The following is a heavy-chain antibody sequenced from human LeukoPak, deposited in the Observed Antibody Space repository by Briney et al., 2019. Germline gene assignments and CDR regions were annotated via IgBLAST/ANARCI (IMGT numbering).Heavy chain of an antibody. D-gene: IGHD6-13*01. CDR3: ARVLSIVATAEGRAAFDI. Sequence: SQTLSLTCTVSGGSISSGGYYWSWIRQPPGKGLEWIGYIHHSGSTYYNPSLKSRVTISVDRSKNQFSLKLSSVTAAVTAVYYCARVLSIVATAEGRAAFDIWGQGTMVTVSS. CDR2: IHHSGST. CDR1: GGSISSGGYY. J-gene: IGHJ3*02. V-gene: IGHV4-30-2*01.